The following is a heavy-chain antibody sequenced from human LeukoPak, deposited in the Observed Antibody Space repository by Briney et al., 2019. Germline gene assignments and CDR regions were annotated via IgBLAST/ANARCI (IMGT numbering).Heavy chain of an antibody. D-gene: IGHD3-22*01. CDR1: GGSISSSSYY. Sequence: KPSETLSLTCTVSGGSISSSSYYWGWIRQPPGKGLEWIGSIYYSGSTYYNPSLKSRVTISVDTSKNQFSLRLSSVTAADTAVYYCARFDFEYYYDSSGYSTPDAFDIWGQGTMVTVSS. V-gene: IGHV4-39*07. CDR2: IYYSGST. CDR3: ARFDFEYYYDSSGYSTPDAFDI. J-gene: IGHJ3*02.